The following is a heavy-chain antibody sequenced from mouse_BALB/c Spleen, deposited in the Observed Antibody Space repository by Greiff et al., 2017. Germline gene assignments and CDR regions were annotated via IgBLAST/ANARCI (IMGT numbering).Heavy chain of an antibody. V-gene: IGHV14-3*02. J-gene: IGHJ2*01. Sequence: EVQLQQSGAELVKPGASVKLSCTASGFNIKDSYMHWVQQRPEQGLEWIGRIDPANGNTKYDPKFQGKATITADTSSNTAYLQLSSLTSEDTAVYYCARNYRYDGGFDYWGQGTTLTVSS. CDR2: IDPANGNT. CDR3: ARNYRYDGGFDY. D-gene: IGHD2-14*01. CDR1: GFNIKDSY.